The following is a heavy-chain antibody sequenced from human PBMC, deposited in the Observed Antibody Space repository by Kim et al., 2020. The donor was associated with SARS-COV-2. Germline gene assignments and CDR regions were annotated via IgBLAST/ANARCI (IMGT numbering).Heavy chain of an antibody. D-gene: IGHD3-22*01. V-gene: IGHV1-46*01. J-gene: IGHJ4*02. Sequence: FQGRVTMTRDTSPSTVYMELSSLRSEDTAVYYCARAVITMIVVSGFHFDYWGQGTLVTVSS. CDR3: ARAVITMIVVSGFHFDY.